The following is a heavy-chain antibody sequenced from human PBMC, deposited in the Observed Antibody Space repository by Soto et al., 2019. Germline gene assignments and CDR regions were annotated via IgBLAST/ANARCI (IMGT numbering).Heavy chain of an antibody. CDR3: ARYDYGDVDY. CDR1: RFTISDHY. Sequence: EVQLVESGGGLLQPGGSLRLSCAASRFTISDHYMDWVRQAPGKGLEWVGRTRNKAKSYTTDYAASVKGRFTISRDDSKNSLYLQMNSLKSEDTAVYYCARYDYGDVDYWGQGTLVTVSS. J-gene: IGHJ4*02. CDR2: TRNKAKSYTT. V-gene: IGHV3-72*01. D-gene: IGHD4-17*01.